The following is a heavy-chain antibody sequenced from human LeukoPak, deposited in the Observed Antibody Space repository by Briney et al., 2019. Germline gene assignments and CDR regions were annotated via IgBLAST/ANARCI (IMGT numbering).Heavy chain of an antibody. CDR1: GGSISSYY. V-gene: IGHV4-34*01. D-gene: IGHD3-3*01. Sequence: PSETLSLTCTVSGGSISSYYWSWIRQPPGKGLEWIGEINHSGSTNYNPSLKSRVTISVDTSKNQFSLKLSSVTAADTAVYYCARGGLNSDFWSRNWFDPWGQGTLVTVSS. CDR2: INHSGST. J-gene: IGHJ5*02. CDR3: ARGGLNSDFWSRNWFDP.